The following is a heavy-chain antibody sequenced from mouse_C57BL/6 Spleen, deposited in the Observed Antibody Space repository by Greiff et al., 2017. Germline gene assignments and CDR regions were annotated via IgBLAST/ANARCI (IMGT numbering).Heavy chain of an antibody. CDR1: GFTFTDYY. V-gene: IGHV7-3*01. CDR3: ARYQGIYSDPPEAMDY. Sequence: EVKLMESGGGLVQPGGSLSLSCAASGFTFTDYYMSWVRQPPGKALEWLGFIRNKANGYTTEYSASVKGRFTISRDNSQSILYLQMNALRAEDSATYYCARYQGIYSDPPEAMDYWGQGTSVTVSS. CDR2: IRNKANGYTT. D-gene: IGHD2-4*01. J-gene: IGHJ4*01.